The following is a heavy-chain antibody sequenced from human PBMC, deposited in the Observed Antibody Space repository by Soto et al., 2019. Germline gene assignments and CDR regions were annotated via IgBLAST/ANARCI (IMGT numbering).Heavy chain of an antibody. Sequence: PSATLLLTCAVYGGSFSGYYWSWILQPPGKGLEWIGEINHSGSTNYNPSLKSRVTISVDTSKNQFSLKLSSVTAADTAVYYCARDDVGNSGNYVAEWGKGTLGTFAS. D-gene: IGHD3-10*01. J-gene: IGHJ4*02. CDR1: GGSFSGYY. CDR2: INHSGST. V-gene: IGHV4-34*01. CDR3: ARDDVGNSGNYVAE.